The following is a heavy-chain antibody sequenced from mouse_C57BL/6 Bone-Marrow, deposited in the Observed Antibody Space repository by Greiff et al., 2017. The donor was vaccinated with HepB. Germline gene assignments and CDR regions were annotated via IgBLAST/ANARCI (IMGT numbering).Heavy chain of an antibody. J-gene: IGHJ3*01. V-gene: IGHV1-9*01. Sequence: VQGVESGAELMKPGASVKLSCKATGYTFTGYWIEWVKQRPGHGLEWIGEILPGSGSTNYNEKCKGKATFTADTSSNTAYMQLSSLTTEDSAIYYCARHPYYSNDWPWFAYWGQGTLVTVSA. CDR2: ILPGSGST. CDR1: GYTFTGYW. CDR3: ARHPYYSNDWPWFAY. D-gene: IGHD2-5*01.